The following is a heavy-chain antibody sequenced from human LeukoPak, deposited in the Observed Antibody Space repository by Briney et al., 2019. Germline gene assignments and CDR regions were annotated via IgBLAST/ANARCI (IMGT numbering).Heavy chain of an antibody. D-gene: IGHD5-18*01. J-gene: IGHJ3*02. CDR1: GFTFSSYW. Sequence: GGSLRLSCAASGFTFSSYWMSWVRQAPGKGLEWVANIKQDGSEKYYVDSVKGRFTISRDNAKNSLYLQMNSLRAEDTAVYYCARDTGDSYGYDNAFDIWGQGTMVTVPS. V-gene: IGHV3-7*01. CDR3: ARDTGDSYGYDNAFDI. CDR2: IKQDGSEK.